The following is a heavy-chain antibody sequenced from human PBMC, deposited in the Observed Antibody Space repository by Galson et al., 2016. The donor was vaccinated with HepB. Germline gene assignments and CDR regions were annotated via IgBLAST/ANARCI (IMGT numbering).Heavy chain of an antibody. D-gene: IGHD3-16*01. Sequence: SLRLSCAASGFSFYDYAMHWVWQPPGKGLEWVSGISWNSGSIGYADSVKGRYTISRDNSKNSLYLQMNSLRTEDTALYYCAKDNPLSPGAFDYWGQGTLVTVSS. CDR1: GFSFYDYA. CDR3: AKDNPLSPGAFDY. V-gene: IGHV3-9*01. CDR2: ISWNSGSI. J-gene: IGHJ4*02.